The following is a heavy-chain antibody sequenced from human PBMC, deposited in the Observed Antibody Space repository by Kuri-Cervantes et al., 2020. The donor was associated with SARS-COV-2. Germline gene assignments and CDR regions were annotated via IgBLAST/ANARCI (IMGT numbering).Heavy chain of an antibody. D-gene: IGHD4-11*01. CDR2: INPNSGGT. CDR3: ARVPTDHYYYYYMDV. J-gene: IGHJ6*03. V-gene: IGHV1-2*02. CDR1: GYTFTGYY. Sequence: ASVKVSCKASGYTFTGYYMHWVRQAPGQGLEWMGWINPNSGGTNYAQKFQGRVAITADKSTSTAYMELSSLRSEDTAVYYCARVPTDHYYYYYMDVWGKGTTVTVSS.